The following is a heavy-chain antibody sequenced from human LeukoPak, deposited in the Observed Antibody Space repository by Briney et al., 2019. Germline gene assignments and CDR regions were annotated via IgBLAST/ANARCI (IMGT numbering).Heavy chain of an antibody. D-gene: IGHD3-3*01. CDR2: ISGSGGST. J-gene: IGHJ4*02. V-gene: IGHV3-23*01. CDR3: AKDRGWTIFGVATSRGGKSLDY. CDR1: GFTFSSYA. Sequence: PGGSLRLSCAASGFTFSSYAMSWVRQAPGKGLEWVSAISGSGGSTYYADSVKGRFTISRDNSKNTLYLQMNSLRAEDTAVYYCAKDRGWTIFGVATSRGGKSLDYWGRGTLVTVSS.